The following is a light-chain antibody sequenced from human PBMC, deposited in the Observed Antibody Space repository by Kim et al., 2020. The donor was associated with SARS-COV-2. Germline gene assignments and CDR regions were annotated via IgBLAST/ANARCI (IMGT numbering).Light chain of an antibody. J-gene: IGKJ2*01. V-gene: IGKV3-20*01. Sequence: DIVLTQSPGTLSLSPGERATLSCRASQSVSSSYLAWYQQKSGQAPRLLIYGASSRATGIPDRFSGSGSGTDFTLTISRLEPEDFAVYYCQQYGSPPMYTFGQGTKLEI. CDR3: QQYGSPPMYT. CDR2: GAS. CDR1: QSVSSSY.